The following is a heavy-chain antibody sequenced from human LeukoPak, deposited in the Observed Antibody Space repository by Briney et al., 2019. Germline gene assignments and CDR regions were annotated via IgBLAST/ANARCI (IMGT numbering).Heavy chain of an antibody. Sequence: GASVKVSCKASGYTFTGYYMHWVRQAPGQGLEWMGWINPNSGATNYAQKFRGRVTMTRDTSITTAYMELGRLRTDDTAVYYCARTYCGGDCCLNDAFDIWGQGTMVTVSS. CDR1: GYTFTGYY. CDR3: ARTYCGGDCCLNDAFDI. CDR2: INPNSGAT. V-gene: IGHV1-2*02. D-gene: IGHD2-21*01. J-gene: IGHJ3*02.